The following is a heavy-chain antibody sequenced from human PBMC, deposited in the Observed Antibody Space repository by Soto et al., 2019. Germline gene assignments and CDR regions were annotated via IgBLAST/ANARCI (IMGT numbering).Heavy chain of an antibody. CDR2: SSDTGAGT. CDR1: GFTFSSYG. V-gene: IGHV3-23*01. CDR3: SKDRRAGGTYGFYAEF. D-gene: IGHD3-10*01. J-gene: IGHJ4*02. Sequence: EVQLLESGGGLVQPGGSLRLSCAASGFTFSSYGMTWVRQAPGKGLEWVSFSSDTGAGTYYADSVKGRFTISRDNSKNTLYLLMTSLRADDTAVYYCSKDRRAGGTYGFYAEFWGQGARVLVSS.